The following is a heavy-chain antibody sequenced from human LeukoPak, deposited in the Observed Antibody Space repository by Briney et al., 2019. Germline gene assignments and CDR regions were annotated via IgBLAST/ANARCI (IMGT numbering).Heavy chain of an antibody. D-gene: IGHD3-22*01. V-gene: IGHV6-1*01. CDR1: GDSVSSNSAA. Sequence: SQTLSLTCAISGDSVSSNSAAWNWIRQSPSRGLEWLGRTCYRSKWYNDYAVSVKSRITIIPDTSKNQFTLQLKAVTPEDTAVYYCARVSYDSSGYYYEQFDYWGQGTTVTVSS. CDR3: ARVSYDSSGYYYEQFDY. CDR2: TCYRSKWYN. J-gene: IGHJ4*02.